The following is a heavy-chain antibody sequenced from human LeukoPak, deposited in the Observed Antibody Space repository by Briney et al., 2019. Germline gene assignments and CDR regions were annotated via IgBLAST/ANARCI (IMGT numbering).Heavy chain of an antibody. CDR3: ASSGSYYYHGMDV. J-gene: IGHJ6*02. CDR2: IYYSGST. Sequence: PSETLSLTCTVSGGSISSYYWSWIRQPPGKGLEWIGYIYYSGSTNYNPSLKSRVTISVDTSKNQFSLKLSSVTAADTAEYYCASSGSYYYHGMDVWGQGTTVTVSS. D-gene: IGHD3-10*01. CDR1: GGSISSYY. V-gene: IGHV4-59*01.